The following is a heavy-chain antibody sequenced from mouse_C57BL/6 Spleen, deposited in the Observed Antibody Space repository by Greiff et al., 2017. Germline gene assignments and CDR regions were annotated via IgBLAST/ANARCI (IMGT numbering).Heavy chain of an antibody. V-gene: IGHV1-69*01. Sequence: QVQLQQPGAELVMPGASVKLSCKASGYTFTSYWMHWVKQRPGQGLEWIGEIDPSDSYTNYNQKFKGKSTLTVDKSSSTAYMQLSSLTSEDSAVYYCARFITTVGYFDVWGTGTTVTVSS. J-gene: IGHJ1*03. CDR1: GYTFTSYW. CDR2: IDPSDSYT. D-gene: IGHD1-1*01. CDR3: ARFITTVGYFDV.